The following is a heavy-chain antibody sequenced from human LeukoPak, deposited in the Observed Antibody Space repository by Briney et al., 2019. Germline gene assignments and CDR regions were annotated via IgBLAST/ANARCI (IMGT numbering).Heavy chain of an antibody. CDR3: AREARVGGALQY. V-gene: IGHV3-74*03. J-gene: IGHJ4*02. CDR2: IDPDGSIR. CDR1: GLTFSTYW. Sequence: GGSLRLSCAASGLTFSTYWMHWVRQAPGKGLAWVARIDPDGSIRTYANSVQGRVTISRDTAKDTLFLQMNSLRAEDTAVYYCAREARVGGALQYWGQGTPVTVSS. D-gene: IGHD1-26*01.